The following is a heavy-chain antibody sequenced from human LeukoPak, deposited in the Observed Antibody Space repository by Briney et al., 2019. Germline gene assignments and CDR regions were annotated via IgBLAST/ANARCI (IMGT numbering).Heavy chain of an antibody. CDR2: ISPRSGDT. J-gene: IGHJ4*02. CDR3: ARGREIHGGSDTKLDDY. V-gene: IGHV1-2*02. Sequence: ASVKVSCKASGYSFTDYYMHWVRQAPREGLEWMGCISPRSGDTSYAQQFQGRVTMTRDTSINTVDMDLSGLTSDDTAVFYCARGREIHGGSDTKLDDYWGQGTLVTVSS. D-gene: IGHD3-10*01. CDR1: GYSFTDYY.